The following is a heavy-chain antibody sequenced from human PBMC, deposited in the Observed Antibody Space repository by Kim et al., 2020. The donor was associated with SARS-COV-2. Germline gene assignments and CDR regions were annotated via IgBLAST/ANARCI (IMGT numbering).Heavy chain of an antibody. CDR2: IRSKAYGGTT. J-gene: IGHJ6*02. Sequence: GGSLRLSCTASGFTFGDYAMSWFRQAPGKGLEWVGFIRSKAYGGTTEYAASVKGRFTISRDDSKSIAYLQMNSLKTEDTAVYYCTSSYCGGDCFSWYYGMDVWGQGTTVTVSS. V-gene: IGHV3-49*03. CDR1: GFTFGDYA. CDR3: TSSYCGGDCFSWYYGMDV. D-gene: IGHD2-21*02.